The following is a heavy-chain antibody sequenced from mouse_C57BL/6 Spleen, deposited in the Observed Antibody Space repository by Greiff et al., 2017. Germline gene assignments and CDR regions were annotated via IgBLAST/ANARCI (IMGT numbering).Heavy chain of an antibody. CDR3: ASVATEGYWYFDV. Sequence: QVQLQQPGAELVRPGTSVKLSCKASGYTFTSYWMHWVKQRPGHGLEWIGAIDPSDSYTNYNQKFKGKATLTVDTSSSTAYMQLSSLTSEDSAVYYCASVATEGYWYFDVWGTGTTVTVSS. CDR2: IDPSDSYT. J-gene: IGHJ1*03. D-gene: IGHD1-1*01. V-gene: IGHV1-59*01. CDR1: GYTFTSYW.